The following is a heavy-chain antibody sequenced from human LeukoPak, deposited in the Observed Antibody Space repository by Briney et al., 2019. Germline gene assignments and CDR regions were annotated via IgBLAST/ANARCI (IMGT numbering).Heavy chain of an antibody. D-gene: IGHD6-13*01. J-gene: IGHJ4*02. Sequence: SETLSLTCIASGGSISSSDYYGGWIRQPPGKGLEWIGSFFYSETTYFHPSLKGRVTISVDTSKNQFSLRLTSVTAADTAVYYCARAPRPIAAPFDYWGQGTLVTVSS. V-gene: IGHV4-39*02. CDR1: GGSISSSDYY. CDR2: FFYSETT. CDR3: ARAPRPIAAPFDY.